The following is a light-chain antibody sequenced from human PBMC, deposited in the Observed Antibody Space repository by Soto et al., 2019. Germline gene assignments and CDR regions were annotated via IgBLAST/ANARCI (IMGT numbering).Light chain of an antibody. V-gene: IGKV1-33*01. CDR1: QDTSNY. Sequence: DIQMTQSPSSLSASVGDRVTITCQASQDTSNYLNWYQQKPGKAPKLLIYDASNLETGVPSRFSGSGSGTDFNLTTSSLQPEDIATYYCQQYDSLPRTFGQGTKVDIK. J-gene: IGKJ1*01. CDR2: DAS. CDR3: QQYDSLPRT.